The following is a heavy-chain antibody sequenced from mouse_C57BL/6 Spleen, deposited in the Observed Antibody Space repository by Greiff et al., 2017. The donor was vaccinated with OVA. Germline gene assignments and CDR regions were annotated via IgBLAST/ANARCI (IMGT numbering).Heavy chain of an antibody. CDR2: IDPETGGT. J-gene: IGHJ2*01. CDR3: TRGALLDY. Sequence: VQLQQSGAELVRPGASVTLSCKASGYTFTDYEMHWVKQTPVHGLEWIGAIDPETGGTAYNQKFKGKAILTADKSSSTAYMELRSLTSEDSAVYYCTRGALLDYWGQGTTRTVSS. V-gene: IGHV1-15*01. CDR1: GYTFTDYE.